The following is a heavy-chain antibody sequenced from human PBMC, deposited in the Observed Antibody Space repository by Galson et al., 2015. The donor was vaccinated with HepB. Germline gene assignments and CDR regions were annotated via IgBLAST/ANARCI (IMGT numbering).Heavy chain of an antibody. CDR1: GFTLDEFA. CDR2: ISWDSLNI. V-gene: IGHV3-9*01. CDR3: VKGTTTRDYFDF. J-gene: IGHJ4*02. D-gene: IGHD1-26*01. Sequence: SLRLSCAAPGFTLDEFAMHWVRQVPGKGLEWVSGISWDSLNIGYADSVKGRFSISRNNAKNSLHLQMRRLRSDDTALYYCVKGTTTRDYFDFWGQGTLVTVSS.